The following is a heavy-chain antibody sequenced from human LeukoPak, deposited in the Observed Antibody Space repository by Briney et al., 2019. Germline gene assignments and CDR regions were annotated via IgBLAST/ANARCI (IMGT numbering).Heavy chain of an antibody. CDR1: GYTFTSYY. V-gene: IGHV1-2*02. Sequence: ASVKVSCKASGYTFTSYYMHWVRQAPGQGLEWMGWINPNSGGTNYAQKFQGRVTMTRDTSISTAYMELSRLRSDDTAVYYCARDEWELLGSDYWGQGTLVTVSS. CDR3: ARDEWELLGSDY. D-gene: IGHD1-26*01. J-gene: IGHJ4*02. CDR2: INPNSGGT.